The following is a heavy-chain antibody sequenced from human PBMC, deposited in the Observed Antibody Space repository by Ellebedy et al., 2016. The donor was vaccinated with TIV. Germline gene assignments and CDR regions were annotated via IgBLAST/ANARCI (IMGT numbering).Heavy chain of an antibody. J-gene: IGHJ4*02. CDR1: GYTFTGYY. CDR3: ARDGGSYSDFYY. Sequence: AASVKVSCKASGYTFTGYYMHWVRQAPGQGLEWVGWINPNSCGTNYAQKFQGWVTMNRDTSISTAYMELSRLRSDDTAVYYCARDGGSYSDFYYWGQGTLVTVSS. CDR2: INPNSCGT. V-gene: IGHV1-2*04. D-gene: IGHD1-26*01.